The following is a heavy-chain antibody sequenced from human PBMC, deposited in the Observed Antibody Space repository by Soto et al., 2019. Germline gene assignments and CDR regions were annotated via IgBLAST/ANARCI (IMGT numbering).Heavy chain of an antibody. CDR2: IYPGDSDT. V-gene: IGHV5-51*01. D-gene: IGHD1-1*01. Sequence: PGGSLKISCKGSGYSFTSYWIGWVRQMPGKGLEWMGIIYPGDSDTRYSPSFQGQVTISADKSISTAYLQWSSLKASDTAMYYCASTTGTTGYYYGMDVWGQGTTVTVSS. CDR1: GYSFTSYW. J-gene: IGHJ6*02. CDR3: ASTTGTTGYYYGMDV.